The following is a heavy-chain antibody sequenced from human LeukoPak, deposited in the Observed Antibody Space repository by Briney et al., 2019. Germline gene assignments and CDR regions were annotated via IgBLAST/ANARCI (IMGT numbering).Heavy chain of an antibody. CDR2: ITDGGGST. D-gene: IGHD3-10*01. CDR1: GFSFGTYA. J-gene: IGHJ6*03. CDR3: ATNRPGSGFYYYMDV. Sequence: PGGSRRLSCEVAGFSFGTYAMSWVRQAPGQGLEWVSSITDGGGSTYYADSVKGRFTISRDNSKNTLYLQMNSLRAEDTAVYYCATNRPGSGFYYYMDVRGKGTTVTVSS. V-gene: IGHV3-23*01.